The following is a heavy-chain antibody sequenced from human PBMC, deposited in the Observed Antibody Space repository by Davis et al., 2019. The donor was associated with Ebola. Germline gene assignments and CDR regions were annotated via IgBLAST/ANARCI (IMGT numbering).Heavy chain of an antibody. J-gene: IGHJ6*02. Sequence: PSETLSLTCAVYGGSFSGYYWSWVRQAPGKGLEWVSVIYSGGSTYYADSVKGRFTISRHNSKNTLYLQMNSLRAEDTAVYYCARSYGDYAMDVWGQGTTVTVSS. CDR1: GGSFSGYY. V-gene: IGHV3-53*04. CDR2: IYSGGST. D-gene: IGHD4-17*01. CDR3: ARSYGDYAMDV.